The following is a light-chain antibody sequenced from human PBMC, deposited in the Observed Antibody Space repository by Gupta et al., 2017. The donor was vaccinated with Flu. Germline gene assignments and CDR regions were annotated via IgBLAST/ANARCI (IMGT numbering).Light chain of an antibody. CDR2: WAS. CDR1: QSVLYSSNNKNF. Sequence: NCKSSQSVLYSSNNKNFLAWYQQKPGQPPKLLIYWASTRESGIPDRFSGSGSGTDFTLTISSLQAEDVAVYYCQQYSTTPWTFGQGTKVEIK. CDR3: QQYSTTPWT. V-gene: IGKV4-1*01. J-gene: IGKJ1*01.